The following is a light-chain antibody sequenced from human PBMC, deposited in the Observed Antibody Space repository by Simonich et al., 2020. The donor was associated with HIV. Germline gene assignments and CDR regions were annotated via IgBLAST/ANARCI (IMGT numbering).Light chain of an antibody. CDR3: QQSYSTPPT. V-gene: IGKV1-39*01. CDR1: QRISSY. Sequence: DIQMTQSPSSLSASVGDRVTITCRASQRISSYFNWYQQKPGKAPKLLIYAASSLQSGVXSXXXGSXXGTXFTLXXSSLQPEDFATYYCQQSYSTPPTFGQGTKVEIK. CDR2: AAS. J-gene: IGKJ1*01.